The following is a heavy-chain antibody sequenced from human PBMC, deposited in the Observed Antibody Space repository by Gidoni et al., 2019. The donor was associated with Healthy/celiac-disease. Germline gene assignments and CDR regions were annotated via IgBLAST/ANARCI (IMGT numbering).Heavy chain of an antibody. CDR2: INAGNGNT. J-gene: IGHJ4*02. V-gene: IGHV1-3*01. CDR3: ATAASPLTYYFDY. CDR1: AYTFTSYA. Sequence: QVQCVQSGAAGKKPGASVKGYCKDSAYTFTSYAMHWVRQPPGPRLEWMGWINAGNGNTTYSQKFQGRVTITRDASASTAYMELSSLKSGDTAVYYCATAASPLTYYFDYWCQGTLVTVSS. D-gene: IGHD2-15*01.